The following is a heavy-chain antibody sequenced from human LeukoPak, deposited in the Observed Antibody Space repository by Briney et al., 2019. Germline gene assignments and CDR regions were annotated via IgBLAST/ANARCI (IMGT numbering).Heavy chain of an antibody. D-gene: IGHD6-13*01. CDR3: ASGEIAAAGTARDY. V-gene: IGHV4-59*08. CDR1: DGSITNYD. Sequence: SETLSLTCTVSDGSITNYDWSWVRQPPGKGLEWIGYIYYSGSTNYNPSLKSRVTISVDTSKNQFSLKLSSVTAADTAVYYCASGEIAAAGTARDYWGQGTLVTVSS. CDR2: IYYSGST. J-gene: IGHJ4*02.